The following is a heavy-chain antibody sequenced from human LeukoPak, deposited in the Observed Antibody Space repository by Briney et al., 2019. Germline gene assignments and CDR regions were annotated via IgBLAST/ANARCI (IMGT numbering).Heavy chain of an antibody. CDR2: IWYDGSNK. CDR1: GFTFSSYG. Sequence: GGSLRLSCAASGFTFSSYGMHWVRQAPGKGLEWVAVIWYDGSNKYYADSVKGRFTISRDNSKNTLYLQMNSLRAEDTAVYYCATAGYSSGWYPDYWGQGTLSPSPQ. D-gene: IGHD6-19*01. J-gene: IGHJ4*02. V-gene: IGHV3-33*01. CDR3: ATAGYSSGWYPDY.